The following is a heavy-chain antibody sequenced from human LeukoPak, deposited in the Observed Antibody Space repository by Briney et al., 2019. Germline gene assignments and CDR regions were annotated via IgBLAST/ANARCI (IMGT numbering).Heavy chain of an antibody. Sequence: GGSLRLSCTTSGFTFTDSWMSWVRQVPGEGLDWVASIKPDGSEKYYVESVRGRFTISRYNAWDSVSLHMNSLRVDDTAIYYCARGLVPHFYDWGQGCLVTVSS. CDR2: IKPDGSEK. CDR1: GFTFTDSW. V-gene: IGHV3-7*04. J-gene: IGHJ4*02. CDR3: ARGLVPHFYD. D-gene: IGHD2/OR15-2a*01.